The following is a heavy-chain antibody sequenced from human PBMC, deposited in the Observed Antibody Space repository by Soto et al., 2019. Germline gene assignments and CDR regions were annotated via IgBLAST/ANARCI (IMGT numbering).Heavy chain of an antibody. V-gene: IGHV3-21*01. J-gene: IGHJ4*02. Sequence: EVPLAESGGGLVQPGGSLRLSCAASGFTFSSYSMNWVRQAPGKGLEWVSSISSSSSYIYYADSVKGRFTISRDNAKNSLYLQMNSLRAEDTAVYYCARDQPGYSYGYGLGYWGQGTLVTVSS. CDR1: GFTFSSYS. CDR2: ISSSSSYI. CDR3: ARDQPGYSYGYGLGY. D-gene: IGHD5-18*01.